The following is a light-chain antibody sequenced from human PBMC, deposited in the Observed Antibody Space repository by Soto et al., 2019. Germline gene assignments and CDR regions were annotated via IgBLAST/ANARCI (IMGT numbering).Light chain of an antibody. V-gene: IGKV3-20*01. CDR1: QSVSSTY. Sequence: EIVLTQSPGTLSLSPGERATLSCRASQSVSSTYLAWYQQKPGQAPRLLIYATSSRATGIPDRFSGSGSGTDFTLTISRLEPEDFAVYYCQHYDTSRWTFGQGTKVEIK. J-gene: IGKJ1*01. CDR2: ATS. CDR3: QHYDTSRWT.